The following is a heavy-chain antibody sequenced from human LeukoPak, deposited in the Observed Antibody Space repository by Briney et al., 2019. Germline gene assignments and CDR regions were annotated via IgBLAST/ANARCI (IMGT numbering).Heavy chain of an antibody. J-gene: IGHJ4*02. CDR2: ISWNSGNI. CDR1: GFTFDDYA. CDR3: AKDMRPTIAARTFDY. V-gene: IGHV3-9*03. Sequence: GGSLRLSCAASGFTFDDYAMHWARQAPGKGLEWVSGISWNSGNIGYADSVKGRFTISRDNAKNSLYLQMNSLRAEDMALYYCAKDMRPTIAARTFDYWGQGTLVTVSS. D-gene: IGHD6-6*01.